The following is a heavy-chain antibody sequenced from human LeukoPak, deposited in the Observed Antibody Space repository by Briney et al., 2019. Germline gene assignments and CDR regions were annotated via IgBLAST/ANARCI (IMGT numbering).Heavy chain of an antibody. CDR3: VRSIDA. CDR2: IKPDGSQT. CDR1: GFTFTSYW. J-gene: IGHJ5*02. D-gene: IGHD3-3*01. Sequence: GGSLRLSCAASGFTFTSYWMNWVRQAPGKGLEWVGNIKPDGSQTHYVDSVKGRFTISRDNAKNSVSLQLNSLGAEDTAVYFCVRSIDAWGQGTLVTVSS. V-gene: IGHV3-7*03.